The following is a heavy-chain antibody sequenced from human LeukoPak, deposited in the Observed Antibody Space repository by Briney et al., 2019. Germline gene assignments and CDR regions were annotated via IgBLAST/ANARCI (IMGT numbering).Heavy chain of an antibody. V-gene: IGHV4-39*01. J-gene: IGHJ2*01. D-gene: IGHD3-10*01. Sequence: SETLSLTCTVSGGSISSTSYYWGWIRQPPGKGLEWIGSIYYSGSTYYNPSLKSRATISVDTSKNQFSLELSSVTAADTAVYYCARSPAGVWYFDLWGRGTLVTVSS. CDR3: ARSPAGVWYFDL. CDR2: IYYSGST. CDR1: GGSISSTSYY.